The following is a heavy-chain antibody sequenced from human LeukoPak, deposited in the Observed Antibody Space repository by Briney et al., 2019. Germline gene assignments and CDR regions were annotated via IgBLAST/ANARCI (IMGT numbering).Heavy chain of an antibody. D-gene: IGHD3-16*02. CDR2: IYYSGST. J-gene: IGHJ4*02. Sequence: SETLSLTCTVSGGSISSSSYYWGWIRQPPGKGLEWIGSIYYSGSTYYNPSLKSRVTISVDTSKNQFSLKLSSVTAADTAVYYCARKDSVPYYDYVWGSYPFFDYWGQGTLVTVSS. CDR1: GGSISSSSYY. V-gene: IGHV4-39*07. CDR3: ARKDSVPYYDYVWGSYPFFDY.